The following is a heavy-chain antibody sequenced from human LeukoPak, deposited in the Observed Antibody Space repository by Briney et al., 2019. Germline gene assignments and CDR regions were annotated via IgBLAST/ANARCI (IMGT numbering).Heavy chain of an antibody. CDR1: GLTFSSYG. J-gene: IGHJ4*02. CDR2: ISYDGSNK. CDR3: ARDPADAVAWHFDY. D-gene: IGHD6-13*01. V-gene: IGHV3-30*03. Sequence: PGGSLRLSCAASGLTFSSYGMHWVRQAPGKGLEWVAVISYDGSNKYYADSVKGRFTISRDNSNNTLYLQMNSLSAEDTAVYYCARDPADAVAWHFDYWGQGTLVTVSS.